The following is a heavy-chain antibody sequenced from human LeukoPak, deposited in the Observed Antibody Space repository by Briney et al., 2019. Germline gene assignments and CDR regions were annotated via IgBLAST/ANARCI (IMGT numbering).Heavy chain of an antibody. J-gene: IGHJ4*02. V-gene: IGHV3-48*03. D-gene: IGHD6-6*01. Sequence: PGGSLRLSCAASGLTFSTCEMNWVRQAPGKGLEWVSYIDSSSSSIYYADSVKGRFTISRDNAKNSLYLQMNSLRAEDTAVYYCAKVGRSTRPGYWGQGTLVTVSS. CDR1: GLTFSTCE. CDR3: AKVGRSTRPGY. CDR2: IDSSSSSI.